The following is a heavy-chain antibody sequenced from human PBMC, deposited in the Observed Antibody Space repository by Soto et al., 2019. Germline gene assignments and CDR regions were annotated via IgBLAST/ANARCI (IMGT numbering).Heavy chain of an antibody. CDR1: GFTFSNYA. CDR2: ISGSGGSA. D-gene: IGHD3-22*01. V-gene: IGHV3-23*01. J-gene: IGHJ4*02. CDR3: AKRGDSSGSYPFGS. Sequence: VGSLRLSCAASGFTFSNYAMTWVRQAPGKGLEWVAHISGSGGSAYYADSVKGRFTISRDSSKNTLDLQMNSLRAEDTAIYYCAKRGDSSGSYPFGSWGQGTLVTV.